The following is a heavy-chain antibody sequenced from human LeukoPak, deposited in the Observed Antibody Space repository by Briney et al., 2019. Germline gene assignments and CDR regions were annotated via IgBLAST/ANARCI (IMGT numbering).Heavy chain of an antibody. CDR1: GYSFTSYW. CDR2: IYPVDSDT. CDR3: ARPGQLGEYTPYYFDY. Sequence: GESLKISCMGSGYSFTSYWIGWVRQMPGKGLEWMGIIYPVDSDTRYSPSFQGQVTISADKSISTAYLQWSSLKASDTAMYYCARPGQLGEYTPYYFDYWGQGTLVTVSS. J-gene: IGHJ4*02. V-gene: IGHV5-51*01. D-gene: IGHD7-27*01.